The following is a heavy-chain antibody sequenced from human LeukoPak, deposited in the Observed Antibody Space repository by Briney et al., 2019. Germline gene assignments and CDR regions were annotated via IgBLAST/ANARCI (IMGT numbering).Heavy chain of an antibody. J-gene: IGHJ4*02. D-gene: IGHD6-6*01. V-gene: IGHV3-30*03. CDR1: GFTFTSYS. CDR2: ISPDGSIG. CDR3: ARWGTSSLDY. Sequence: PGGSLRLSCAASGFTFTSYSMHWVRQAPGKGLEWVAFISPDGSIGNYADSVKGRFTISRDNSKNTVYLLMDSLRLEDTAVYYCARWGTSSLDYWGQGTLVTVSS.